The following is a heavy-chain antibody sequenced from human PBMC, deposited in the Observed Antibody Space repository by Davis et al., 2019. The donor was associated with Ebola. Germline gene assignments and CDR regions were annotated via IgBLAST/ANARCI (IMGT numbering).Heavy chain of an antibody. CDR1: GYTFTGYN. V-gene: IGHV1-2*06. CDR2: IISNSGGT. D-gene: IGHD5-18*01. J-gene: IGHJ4*02. CDR3: ARGHNYGFEY. Sequence: ASVKVSCKASGYTFTGYNMHWVRQAPGQGLEWMGRIISNSGGTNYEQKFQGRVTVTRDTSISTAYMELSSLRSDDTAVYYCARGHNYGFEYWGQGALVTVSS.